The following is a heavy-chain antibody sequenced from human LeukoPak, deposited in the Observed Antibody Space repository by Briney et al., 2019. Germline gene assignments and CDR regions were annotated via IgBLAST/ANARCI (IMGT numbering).Heavy chain of an antibody. D-gene: IGHD2-2*01. CDR2: ISSSSSYI. V-gene: IGHV3-21*01. CDR3: ARGVVVPAAPLDC. J-gene: IGHJ4*02. Sequence: GGSLELSCAASGFPFSSYSMNWVGPAPGKGLEWVSSISSSSSYIYYADSVEGRFTISRDNAKNSLYLQMNSLRAEDTAVYYCARGVVVPAAPLDCWGQGTLVTVSS. CDR1: GFPFSSYS.